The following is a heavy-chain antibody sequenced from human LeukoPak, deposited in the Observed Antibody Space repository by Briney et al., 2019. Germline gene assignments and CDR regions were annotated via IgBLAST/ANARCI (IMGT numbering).Heavy chain of an antibody. CDR2: IYYSGST. J-gene: IGHJ6*02. V-gene: IGHV4-30-4*08. CDR1: GGSISSGGYY. D-gene: IGHD3-10*01. CDR3: ARVVSGSGSYFGYYYYGMDV. Sequence: SETLSLTCTVSGGSISSGGYYWSWIRQPPGRGLEWIGYIYYSGSTYYNPSLKSRVTISVDTSKNQFSLKLSSVTAADTAVYYCARVVSGSGSYFGYYYYGMDVWGQGTTVTVSS.